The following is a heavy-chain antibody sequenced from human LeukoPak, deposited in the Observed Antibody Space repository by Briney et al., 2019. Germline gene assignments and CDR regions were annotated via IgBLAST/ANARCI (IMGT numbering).Heavy chain of an antibody. CDR2: ISKDGGT. J-gene: IGHJ4*02. D-gene: IGHD6-6*01. CDR1: GFTFSSYE. CDR3: AKEIGAIGRPAVDY. V-gene: IGHV3-23*01. Sequence: GGSLRLSCAASGFTFSSYEMHWVRQAPGKGLEWVSGISKDGGTFYTDSVKGRFTISRDNSKNTLYLHMSSLGAADTAIYYCAKEIGAIGRPAVDYWGQGTLVTVSS.